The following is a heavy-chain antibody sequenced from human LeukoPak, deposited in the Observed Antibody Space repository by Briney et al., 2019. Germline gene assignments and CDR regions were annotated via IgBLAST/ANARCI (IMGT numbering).Heavy chain of an antibody. J-gene: IGHJ4*02. D-gene: IGHD2-15*01. CDR1: GFTFSYYA. CDR2: ISNDGGNR. CDR3: ADSDGYYYDV. Sequence: GRSMRLSCVASGFTSGFTFSYYAMHWVRQAPGKGLEWVAFISNDGGNRYFANSVKGRFTISRDNSKNTVYLQMNSLGAEDRAVYYCADSDGYYYDVWGQGTLVTVS. V-gene: IGHV3-30-3*01.